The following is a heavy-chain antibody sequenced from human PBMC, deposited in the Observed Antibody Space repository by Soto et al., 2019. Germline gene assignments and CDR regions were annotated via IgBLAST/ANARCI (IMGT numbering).Heavy chain of an antibody. Sequence: VLFVETGGGLIPPGGSLRLSCAASGVSIISNCMTWVRQAPGQCREWVSLLYSGGTSSYSDSVKGRFTIPRDNSKDTMVRPMNSLKPKYTSVHYCARCQPVSTIRGVKAFDYVGEGTLVTVSS. CDR1: GVSIISNC. J-gene: IGHJ4*02. CDR3: ARCQPVSTIRGVKAFDY. V-gene: IGHV3-53*02. CDR2: LYSGGTS. D-gene: IGHD3-10*01.